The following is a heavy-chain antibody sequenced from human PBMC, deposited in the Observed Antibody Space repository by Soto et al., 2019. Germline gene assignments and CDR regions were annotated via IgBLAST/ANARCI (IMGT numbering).Heavy chain of an antibody. CDR2: IWYDGTNK. Sequence: GGSLRLSCAASGFTFSSNGMHWVRQAPGKGLGWVAVIWYDGTNKYYADSVKGRFTISRDNSKNTLYLQMNSLRAEDTALYYCTSSTQYYYGMDVWGQGTTVTVSS. CDR3: TSSTQYYYGMDV. V-gene: IGHV3-33*01. J-gene: IGHJ6*02. CDR1: GFTFSSNG.